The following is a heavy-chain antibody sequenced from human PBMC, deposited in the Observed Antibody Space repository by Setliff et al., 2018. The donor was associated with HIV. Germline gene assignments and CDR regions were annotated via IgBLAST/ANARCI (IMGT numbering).Heavy chain of an antibody. J-gene: IGHJ3*02. V-gene: IGHV1-18*04. CDR1: GNTFTGYY. CDR2: ISAYDGNT. CDR3: ARGYGAFDI. D-gene: IGHD4-17*01. Sequence: ASVKVSCKASGNTFTGYYIHWVRQAPGQGLEWMGWISAYDGNTNYAQKLQGRVTMTTDTSTNTAYMELRSLRSDDTAVYYCARGYGAFDIWGQGTMVTVSS.